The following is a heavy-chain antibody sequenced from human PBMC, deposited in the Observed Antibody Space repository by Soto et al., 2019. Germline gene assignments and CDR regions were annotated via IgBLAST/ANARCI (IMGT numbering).Heavy chain of an antibody. CDR1: GFTFSNAW. Sequence: PGGSLRLSCAASGFTFSNAWMNWVRQAPGKGLEWVGRIKSKTDGGTTDYAAPVKGRFTISRDDSKNTLYLQMNSLKTEDTAVYYCTTATYYDFWSGYYGPEIRPYYYYGMDVWGQGTTVTVSS. D-gene: IGHD3-3*01. CDR3: TTATYYDFWSGYYGPEIRPYYYYGMDV. CDR2: IKSKTDGGTT. V-gene: IGHV3-15*07. J-gene: IGHJ6*02.